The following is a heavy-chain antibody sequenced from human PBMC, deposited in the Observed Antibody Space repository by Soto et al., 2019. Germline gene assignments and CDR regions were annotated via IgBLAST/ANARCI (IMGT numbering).Heavy chain of an antibody. CDR3: AKENGLGEIPVFYFFGS. CDR2: ISWNSGSV. V-gene: IGHV3-9*01. Sequence: EVQLVESGGGLVQPGRSLRLSCAASGFSFDDYAMHWVRQSPGKGLEWVSGISWNSGSVGYADSVKGRFTISRDNATNSLYLQMNSLRAEDTALYYCAKENGLGEIPVFYFFGSWGQGTLVTVSS. D-gene: IGHD2-2*01. J-gene: IGHJ4*02. CDR1: GFSFDDYA.